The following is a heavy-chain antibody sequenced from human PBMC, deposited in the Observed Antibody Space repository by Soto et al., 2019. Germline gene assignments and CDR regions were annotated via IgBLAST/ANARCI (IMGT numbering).Heavy chain of an antibody. CDR2: IIPILGIA. CDR1: GGTFSSYT. V-gene: IGHV1-69*02. J-gene: IGHJ3*02. D-gene: IGHD6-13*01. Sequence: QVQLVHSGAEVKKPGSSVKVSCKASGGTFSSYTISWVRQAPGQGLEWMGRIIPILGIANYAQKFQGRVTITADKSTSTAYMELSSLRSEDTAVYYCARGYASSSWYSDAFDIWGQGTMVTVSS. CDR3: ARGYASSSWYSDAFDI.